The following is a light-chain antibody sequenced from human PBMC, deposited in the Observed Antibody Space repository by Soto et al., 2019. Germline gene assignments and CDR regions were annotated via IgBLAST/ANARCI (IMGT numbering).Light chain of an antibody. V-gene: IGLV1-40*01. J-gene: IGLJ1*01. CDR2: GNS. Sequence: QSVLTQPPSVSWAPGQRVTSSCTGSSSNIGADYDVHWYQQLPGAAPKLLIYGNSNRPSGVTDRFSGYKSGTSASLAIIGLKAEDEADYYSQSSERGLSGYVFGTGTKVTVL. CDR1: SSNIGADYD. CDR3: QSSERGLSGYV.